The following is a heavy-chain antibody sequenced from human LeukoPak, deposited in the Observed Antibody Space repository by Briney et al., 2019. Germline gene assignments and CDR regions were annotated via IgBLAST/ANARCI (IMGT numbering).Heavy chain of an antibody. D-gene: IGHD4-17*01. V-gene: IGHV4-4*07. Sequence: PSETLSLTCTVSGGSISSYYWSWIRQPAGKGLEWIGRIYTSGSTNYNPSLKSRVTISVDKSKNQFSLKLSSVTAADTAVYYCATMTTVTSYYYYYMDVWGKGTTVTVSS. J-gene: IGHJ6*03. CDR3: ATMTTVTSYYYYYMDV. CDR1: GGSISSYY. CDR2: IYTSGST.